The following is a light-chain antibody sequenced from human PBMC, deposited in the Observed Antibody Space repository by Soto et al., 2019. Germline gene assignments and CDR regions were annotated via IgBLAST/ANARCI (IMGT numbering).Light chain of an antibody. CDR2: GAN. CDR1: QSLTRNY. CDR3: QQYGSSQIT. Sequence: EIVLTRSPGALSLSPGERATLSCRASQSLTRNYLAWYQQKVGQAPRLLIYGANTRAAGIPDRFSGGGSGTDFTLTISRLEPEDFAVYYCQQYGSSQITFGQGTRLEIK. J-gene: IGKJ5*01. V-gene: IGKV3-20*01.